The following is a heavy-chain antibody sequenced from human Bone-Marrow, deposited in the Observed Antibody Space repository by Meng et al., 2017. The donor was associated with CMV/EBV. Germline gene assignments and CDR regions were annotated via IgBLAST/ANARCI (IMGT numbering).Heavy chain of an antibody. D-gene: IGHD3-3*01. CDR2: ISSSSSTI. J-gene: IGHJ6*02. CDR3: ARGGWDYDLWSGYHGGMDV. Sequence: GESLKISCASSGFTFSSYSMNWVRQAPGKGLEWVSYISSSSSTIYYADSVKGRFTISRDNAKNSLYLQMNSLRAEDTAVYYCARGGWDYDLWSGYHGGMDVWGQGTTVTVSS. V-gene: IGHV3-48*04. CDR1: GFTFSSYS.